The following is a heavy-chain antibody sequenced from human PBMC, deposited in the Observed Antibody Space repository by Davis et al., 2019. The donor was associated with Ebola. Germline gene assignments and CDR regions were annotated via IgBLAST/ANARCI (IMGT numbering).Heavy chain of an antibody. D-gene: IGHD2-15*01. CDR1: GYTFTSYY. CDR2: INPSGGST. Sequence: ASVTVSCKASGYTFTSYYMHWVRQAPGQGLEWMGIINPSGGSTSYAQKFQGRVTMTRNTSISTAYMELSSLRSEDTAVYYCARNYRGVVVVVGTKGDAFDIWGQGTMVTVSS. J-gene: IGHJ3*02. V-gene: IGHV1-46*01. CDR3: ARNYRGVVVVVGTKGDAFDI.